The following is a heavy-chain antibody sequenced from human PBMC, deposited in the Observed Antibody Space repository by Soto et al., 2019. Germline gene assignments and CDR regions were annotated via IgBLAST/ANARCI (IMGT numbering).Heavy chain of an antibody. CDR1: GYSFTSYW. Sequence: PGASLKIPCEGSGYSFTSYWIAWVRQMPGKGLAWMGMIYPGDSDTRYSPSFQGPVTIPPNQSIRTVDLQWNRLKASDTALLYFAGFGWYFYKTVDVWGQGTTVTVSS. J-gene: IGHJ6*02. V-gene: IGHV5-51*01. CDR3: AGFGWYFYKTVDV. D-gene: IGHD6-19*01. CDR2: IYPGDSDT.